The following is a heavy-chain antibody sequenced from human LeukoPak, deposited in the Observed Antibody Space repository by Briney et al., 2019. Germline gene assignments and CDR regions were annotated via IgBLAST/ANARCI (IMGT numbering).Heavy chain of an antibody. CDR2: INPNSGGT. CDR1: GYTFTGYY. D-gene: IGHD3-22*01. Sequence: ASVKVSCKASGYTFTGYYMHWVRQAPGQGLEWMGWINPNSGGTYYAQKFQGRVTMTSDTSISTAYMELSRLRSDDTAVYYCARVKTMIIVVSLFDYWGQGTLVTVSS. CDR3: ARVKTMIIVVSLFDY. J-gene: IGHJ4*02. V-gene: IGHV1-2*02.